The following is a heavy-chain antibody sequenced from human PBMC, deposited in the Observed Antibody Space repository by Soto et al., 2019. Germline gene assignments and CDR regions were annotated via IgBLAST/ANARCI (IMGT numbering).Heavy chain of an antibody. CDR2: ISYDGSNK. CDR1: GFTFNNYA. J-gene: IGHJ2*01. D-gene: IGHD5-18*01. Sequence: GGSLRLSCEASGFTFNNYAMHWVRQAKDKGLEWFALISYDGSNKYYADSVKDRFTISRDNSKNTLYLQMNSLRAEDTAVYYCARDPLWGTAMVLWYFDLWGRGTLVTVSS. V-gene: IGHV3-30-3*01. CDR3: ARDPLWGTAMVLWYFDL.